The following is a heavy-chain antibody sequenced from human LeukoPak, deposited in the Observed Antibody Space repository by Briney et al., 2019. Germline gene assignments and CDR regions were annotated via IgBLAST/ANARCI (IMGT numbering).Heavy chain of an antibody. CDR1: GFTVRDSY. CDR3: GRHAYGGSPPLN. CDR2: IYVSGTT. D-gene: IGHD3-10*01. V-gene: IGHV3-53*01. Sequence: GGSLRLSCAASGFTVRDSYMSWVRQAPGKRLEWLAFIYVSGTTFYAASVKGRFTISRDNSKNTVYIQMNSLRAEDTALYYCGRHAYGGSPPLNWGQGTLVTVSS. J-gene: IGHJ4*02.